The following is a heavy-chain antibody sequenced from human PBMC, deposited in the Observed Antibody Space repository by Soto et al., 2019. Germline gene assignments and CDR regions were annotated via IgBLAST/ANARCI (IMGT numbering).Heavy chain of an antibody. J-gene: IGHJ5*02. V-gene: IGHV2-5*02. CDR2: IYWDADK. Sequence: QITLKESGPPLVKPTQTLTLTCTFSGFSLSTSGVRVRWIRQPQGTALEWLALIYWDADKLYSPSLKSRLTITKDTAKDQVFLTMTKMHPVDTATYYCARRLAYYYGSAIYRYNWFDPWGQGTLVTVSS. CDR3: ARRLAYYYGSAIYRYNWFDP. CDR1: GFSLSTSGVR. D-gene: IGHD3-10*01.